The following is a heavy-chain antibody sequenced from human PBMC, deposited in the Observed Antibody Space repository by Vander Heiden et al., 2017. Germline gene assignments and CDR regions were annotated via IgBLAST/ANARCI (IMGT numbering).Heavy chain of an antibody. CDR2: IYYSGGT. V-gene: IGHV4-59*01. D-gene: IGHD2-21*02. J-gene: IGHJ4*02. CDR1: GGSMNSFY. Sequence: QVQLQGSGPGLVKPSETLALTCTVSGGSMNSFYWSWLRQPPGKGLEWVGYIYYSGGTNYNPSLKSRVAISVDTPKNQFSLKLTSVMAADTAVYYCARGTTASDYWGQGTLVTVSS. CDR3: ARGTTASDY.